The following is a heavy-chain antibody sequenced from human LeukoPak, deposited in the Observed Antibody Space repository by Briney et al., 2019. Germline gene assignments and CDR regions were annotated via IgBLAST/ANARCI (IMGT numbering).Heavy chain of an antibody. J-gene: IGHJ4*02. CDR3: ARDRVTATAIGDFDY. CDR2: IYYSGDT. CDR1: GVSISSSSYY. D-gene: IGHD2-2*02. Sequence: SETLSLTCTVSGVSISSSSYYWGWIRQPPGKGLEWIGSIYYSGDTYYNPSLKSRGTISVDTSKSQFSLKLSSVTAADTAVYYCARDRVTATAIGDFDYWGQGTLVTVSS. V-gene: IGHV4-39*07.